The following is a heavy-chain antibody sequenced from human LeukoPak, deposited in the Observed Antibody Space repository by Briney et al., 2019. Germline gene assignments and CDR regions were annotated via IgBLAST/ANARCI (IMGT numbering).Heavy chain of an antibody. CDR3: TRKVGATDFDY. Sequence: ASVKVSCKASGYTFTSYAMHWVRQAPGQRLEWMGWINAGNGNTKYSQKFQGRVTITRDTTASTAYMELSSLRSEDTAVYYCTRKVGATDFDYWGQGTLVTISS. V-gene: IGHV1-3*01. D-gene: IGHD1-26*01. CDR1: GYTFTSYA. J-gene: IGHJ4*02. CDR2: INAGNGNT.